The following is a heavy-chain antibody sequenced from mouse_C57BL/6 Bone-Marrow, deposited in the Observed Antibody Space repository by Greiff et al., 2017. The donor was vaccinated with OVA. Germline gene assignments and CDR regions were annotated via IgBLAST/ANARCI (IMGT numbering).Heavy chain of an antibody. CDR3: TTERGDY. CDR1: GFNIKDDY. CDR2: IDPENGDT. Sequence: EVQLQQSGAELVRPGASVKLSCTASGFNIKDDYMHWVKQRPEQGLEWIGWIDPENGDTEYASKFQGKATITADTSSNTAYLQLSSLTSEDTAVYYSTTERGDYWGQGTSVTVSS. J-gene: IGHJ4*01. V-gene: IGHV14-4*01.